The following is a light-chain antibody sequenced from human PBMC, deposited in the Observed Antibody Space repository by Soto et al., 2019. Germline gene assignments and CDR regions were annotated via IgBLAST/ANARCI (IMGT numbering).Light chain of an antibody. CDR2: GNV. Sequence: QSALTQPPSVSGAPGQRVTISCTGSSSNIGPGFDVHWYQQLPGTSPKLLIYGNVDRPSGVPDRFAGSKSGTSASLAITGLQAEDEADSYCQSYDSSLSGYVFGTVTKLTVL. V-gene: IGLV1-40*01. CDR1: SSNIGPGFD. J-gene: IGLJ1*01. CDR3: QSYDSSLSGYV.